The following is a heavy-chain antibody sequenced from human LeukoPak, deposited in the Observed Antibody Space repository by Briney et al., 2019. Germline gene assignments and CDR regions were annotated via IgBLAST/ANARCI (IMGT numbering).Heavy chain of an antibody. CDR2: INSDGSST. CDR1: GFTFSSYW. D-gene: IGHD3-10*01. CDR3: AKVAKYYYGSETYYFFEH. J-gene: IGHJ4*02. V-gene: IGHV3-74*01. Sequence: GGSLRLSCAASGFTFSSYWMHWVRQAPGKGLVWVSRINSDGSSTSYADSVKGRFTISRDNAKNSLYLQMNSLRVEDTAVYYCAKVAKYYYGSETYYFFEHWGQGTPVTASS.